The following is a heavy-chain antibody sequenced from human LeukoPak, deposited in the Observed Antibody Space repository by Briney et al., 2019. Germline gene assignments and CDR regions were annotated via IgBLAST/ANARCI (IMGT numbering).Heavy chain of an antibody. V-gene: IGHV3-48*04. D-gene: IGHD4-17*01. Sequence: GGSLRLSCAASGFAFSSYSMNWVRQAPGKGLEWLAYISSTSRPIFYADSVKGRFTVSRDNARNSLYLQINSLRAEDTAVYYCARAPDGDHTPYYFDYWGQGTLVTVSS. CDR1: GFAFSSYS. J-gene: IGHJ4*02. CDR3: ARAPDGDHTPYYFDY. CDR2: ISSTSRPI.